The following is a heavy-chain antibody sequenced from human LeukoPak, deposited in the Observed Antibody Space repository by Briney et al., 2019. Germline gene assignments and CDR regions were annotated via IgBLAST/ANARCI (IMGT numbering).Heavy chain of an antibody. CDR2: IYSGGST. D-gene: IGHD3-10*01. CDR1: GFTVSSNY. CDR3: ARESGSGNRDFDY. Sequence: GGSLRLSCAASGFTVSSNYMNWVRQAPGKGLEWVSVIYSGGSTYYADSVKGRFTISRDNPKNTLYLQMNSLRVEDTAVYYCARESGSGNRDFDYWGQGTLVTVSS. V-gene: IGHV3-66*01. J-gene: IGHJ4*02.